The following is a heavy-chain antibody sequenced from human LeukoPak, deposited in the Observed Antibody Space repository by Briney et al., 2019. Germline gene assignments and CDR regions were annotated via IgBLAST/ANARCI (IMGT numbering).Heavy chain of an antibody. J-gene: IGHJ6*04. V-gene: IGHV4-59*01. Sequence: SETLSLTCTVSGGSISSYYGSWLRQPPGKGLEWIGYIYYSGSTNYNPSLKSRVTISVDTSKNQFSLKLSSVTAADTAVYYCATRGSYYGSGTLGYDYYYGMDVWGKGTTVTVSS. D-gene: IGHD3-10*01. CDR3: ATRGSYYGSGTLGYDYYYGMDV. CDR1: GGSISSYY. CDR2: IYYSGST.